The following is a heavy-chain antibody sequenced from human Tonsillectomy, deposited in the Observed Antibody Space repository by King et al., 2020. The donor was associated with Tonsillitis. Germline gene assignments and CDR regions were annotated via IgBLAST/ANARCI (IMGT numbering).Heavy chain of an antibody. D-gene: IGHD6-19*01. CDR3: AGGAGWLIDS. CDR1: GFTFSTYW. CDR2: IKQDGSAN. Sequence: VQLVESGGGLVQPGGSLRLSCAASGFTFSTYWMNWVRQAPGKGLEWLANIKQDGSANYYADSVKGRFTIYRDNAKNSLYLQMTSLRAEDTALYYCAGGAGWLIDSWGQGTLVTVSS. V-gene: IGHV3-7*01. J-gene: IGHJ4*02.